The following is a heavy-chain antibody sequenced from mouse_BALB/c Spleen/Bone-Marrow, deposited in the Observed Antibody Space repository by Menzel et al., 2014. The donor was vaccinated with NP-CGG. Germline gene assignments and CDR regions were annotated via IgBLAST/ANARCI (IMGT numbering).Heavy chain of an antibody. Sequence: VKLMESGAELVMPGASVKMSYKASGYTFTDYWMHWVKQRPGQGLEWIGAIDTSDSYTSYNQKFKGKATLTVDESSSTAYMQLSSLTSEDSAVYYCARTGYDYCFDYWGQGTTLTVPS. J-gene: IGHJ2*01. V-gene: IGHV1-69*01. CDR3: ARTGYDYCFDY. CDR1: GYTFTDYW. D-gene: IGHD2-4*01. CDR2: IDTSDSYT.